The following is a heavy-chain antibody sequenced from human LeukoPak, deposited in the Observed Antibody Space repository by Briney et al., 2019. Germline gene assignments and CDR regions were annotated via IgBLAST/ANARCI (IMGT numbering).Heavy chain of an antibody. V-gene: IGHV1-2*02. CDR3: ARLTNIWSAFHF. J-gene: IGHJ4*02. CDR1: GYTFTAYP. Sequence: ASVKVSCKASGYTFTAYPMHWVRQAPGQGLEWMGWINPNTGSTNYAQKFQGRVTMTRDTSISTAYMELSSLRSDDTALYYCARLTNIWSAFHFWGQGTLVTVSS. CDR2: INPNTGST. D-gene: IGHD2-2*01.